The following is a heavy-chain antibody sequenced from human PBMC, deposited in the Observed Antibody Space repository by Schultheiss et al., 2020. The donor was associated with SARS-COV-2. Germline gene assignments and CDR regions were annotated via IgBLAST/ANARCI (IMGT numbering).Heavy chain of an antibody. V-gene: IGHV3-21*01. CDR2: ISSSSSYI. CDR1: GFTFSSYS. CDR3: ARTPRVAVAAYNWFDP. D-gene: IGHD6-19*01. Sequence: GGSLRLSCAASGFTFSSYSMNWVRQAPGKGLEWVSSISSSSSYIYYADSVKGRFTISRDNSKNTLYLQMNSLRAEDTAVYYCARTPRVAVAAYNWFDPWGQGTLVTVSS. J-gene: IGHJ5*02.